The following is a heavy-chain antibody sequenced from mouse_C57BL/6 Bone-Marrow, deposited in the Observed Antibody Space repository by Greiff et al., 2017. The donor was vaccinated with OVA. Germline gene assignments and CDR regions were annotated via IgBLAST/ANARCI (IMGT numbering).Heavy chain of an antibody. CDR3: ASGGGSGAWFAY. V-gene: IGHV2-6*01. CDR1: GFSLTSYG. J-gene: IGHJ3*01. Sequence: VKLVESGPGLVAPSQSLSITCTVSGFSLTSYGVDWVRQSPGKGLEWLGVIWGVGSTNYNSALKSRLSISKDNSKSQVFLKMNSLQTDDTAMYYCASGGGSGAWFAYWGQGTLVTVSA. CDR2: IWGVGST. D-gene: IGHD1-1*01.